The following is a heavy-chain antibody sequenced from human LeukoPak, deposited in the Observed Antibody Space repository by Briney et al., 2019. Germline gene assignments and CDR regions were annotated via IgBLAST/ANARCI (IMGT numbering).Heavy chain of an antibody. CDR3: GRGYYVFWSGPFDY. V-gene: IGHV4-61*01. D-gene: IGHD3-3*01. Sequence: SETLSLTRTVSVGSARSGSDYSSWIRQPPGKRLEWIGHIYYRGSTNYNPSLKSRVTISVNTSKNQFSLKLSSVTAADTAVYYCGRGYYVFWSGPFDYWGQGTLVTVSS. CDR1: VGSARSGSDY. J-gene: IGHJ4*02. CDR2: IYYRGST.